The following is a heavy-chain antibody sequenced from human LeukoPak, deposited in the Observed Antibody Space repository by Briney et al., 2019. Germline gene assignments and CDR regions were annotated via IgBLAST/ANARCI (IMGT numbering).Heavy chain of an antibody. V-gene: IGHV4-59*12. Sequence: AETLSLTCTVSGDSITSYYWSWIRQPPGKGLEWIGYIYYRGTTSYNPFLKSRVTISVDTSKNQFPLKLNSVTAADTAVYYCARLPRYGGYDHFDYWGQGILVIVSS. CDR2: IYYRGTT. CDR1: GDSITSYY. D-gene: IGHD5-12*01. J-gene: IGHJ4*02. CDR3: ARLPRYGGYDHFDY.